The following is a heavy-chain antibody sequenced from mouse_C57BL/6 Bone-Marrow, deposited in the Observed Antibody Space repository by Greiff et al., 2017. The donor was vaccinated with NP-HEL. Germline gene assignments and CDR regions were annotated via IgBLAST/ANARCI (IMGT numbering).Heavy chain of an antibody. J-gene: IGHJ1*03. CDR3: ARDYYKGNFDV. V-gene: IGHV5-17*01. Sequence: EVKLVESGGGLVKPGGSLKLSCAASGFTFSDYGMHWVRQAPEKGLEWVAYISSGSSTIYYADTVKGRFTISRDNAKNTLFLQMTSLRSEDTAMYYCARDYYKGNFDVWGTGTTVTVSS. CDR2: ISSGSSTI. D-gene: IGHD2-12*01. CDR1: GFTFSDYG.